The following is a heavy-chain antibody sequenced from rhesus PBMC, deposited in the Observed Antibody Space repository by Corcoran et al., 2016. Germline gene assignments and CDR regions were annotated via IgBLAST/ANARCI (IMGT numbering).Heavy chain of an antibody. D-gene: IGHD3-16*01. CDR2: ISYSGST. CDR3: ARDPYSGSYYVFDY. V-gene: IGHV4-122*02. Sequence: QVQLQESGPGLVKPSETLSLTCAVSGGSISSSSYYWSWIRQAPGQGLEWIGYISYSGSTSYNPSLKSRVTISRDTSKNQFSLKLSSVTAADTAVYYCARDPYSGSYYVFDYWGQGVLVTVSS. J-gene: IGHJ4*01. CDR1: GGSISSSSYY.